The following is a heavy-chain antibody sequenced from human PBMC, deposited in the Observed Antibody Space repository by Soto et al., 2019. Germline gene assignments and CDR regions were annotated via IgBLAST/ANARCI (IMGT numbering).Heavy chain of an antibody. D-gene: IGHD3-10*01. V-gene: IGHV3-74*01. J-gene: IGHJ4*02. CDR2: ITSDGSNT. CDR1: GFTFSSYW. Sequence: GGSLRLSCAASGFTFSSYWMHWVRQAPGKGLVWVAVITSDGSNTYYADSVKGRFTISRDNSKNTLYLQMNSLRAEDTAVYYCAKSPIGRDLWFGESDPDYWGQGTLVTVSS. CDR3: AKSPIGRDLWFGESDPDY.